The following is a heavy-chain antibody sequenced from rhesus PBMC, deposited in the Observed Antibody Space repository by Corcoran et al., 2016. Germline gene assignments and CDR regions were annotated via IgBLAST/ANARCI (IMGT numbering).Heavy chain of an antibody. CDR2: VDPDVGEA. Sequence: VQLVQSGAEVKKPGSSVKVSCKASGYTFTDYYMHWVRQAPRQGLEWMGLVDPDVGEAIHPQKCQDRVTITAETSTDTAYMELSSLRSEDTAVYYCATERGIAGTADLYGLDSWGQGVVVTVSS. CDR3: ATERGIAGTADLYGLDS. V-gene: IGHV1-111*02. CDR1: GYTFTDYY. J-gene: IGHJ6*01. D-gene: IGHD1-1-1*01.